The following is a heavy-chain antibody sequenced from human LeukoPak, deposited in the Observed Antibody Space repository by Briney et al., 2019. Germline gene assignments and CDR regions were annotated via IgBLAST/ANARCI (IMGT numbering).Heavy chain of an antibody. V-gene: IGHV3-23*01. CDR3: AKDRPGAMLYFDY. D-gene: IGHD3-16*01. Sequence: GGSLRLSCAASGFTFSSYTMNWVRQAPGKGLEWVSAISGSGGTTYYADSVKGRFTISRDNSKNTLYLQMGSLRANDTAVYFCAKDRPGAMLYFDYWGQGTLVTVSS. J-gene: IGHJ4*02. CDR2: ISGSGGTT. CDR1: GFTFSSYT.